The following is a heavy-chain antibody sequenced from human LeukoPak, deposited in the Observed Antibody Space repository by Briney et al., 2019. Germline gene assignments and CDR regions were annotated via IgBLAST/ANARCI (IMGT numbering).Heavy chain of an antibody. J-gene: IGHJ4*02. Sequence: PSETLSLTCTVSGGSLSSYYWSWLRQPPGKGLEWIGYLYYSGSTNYNPSLKSRVTISVDTSKNQFSLKLSSVTAADTAVYYCARSGRNSWFYFDLWGQGTLVTVSS. CDR2: LYYSGST. CDR3: ARSGRNSWFYFDL. CDR1: GGSLSSYY. V-gene: IGHV4-59*01. D-gene: IGHD6-13*01.